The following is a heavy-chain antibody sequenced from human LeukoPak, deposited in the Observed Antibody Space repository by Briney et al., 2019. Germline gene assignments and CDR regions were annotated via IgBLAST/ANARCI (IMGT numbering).Heavy chain of an antibody. V-gene: IGHV1-69*13. CDR3: ARAHYFYASGGRGWFDP. J-gene: IGHJ5*02. D-gene: IGHD3-10*01. Sequence: SVKVSCKASGGTFSTYAITWVRQAPGQGLEWMGAIVAMFGTANYAQKFQGRVTITADESTTTVYMALSSLRSEDTAVYYCARAHYFYASGGRGWFDPWGQGTLVTVSS. CDR2: IVAMFGTA. CDR1: GGTFSTYA.